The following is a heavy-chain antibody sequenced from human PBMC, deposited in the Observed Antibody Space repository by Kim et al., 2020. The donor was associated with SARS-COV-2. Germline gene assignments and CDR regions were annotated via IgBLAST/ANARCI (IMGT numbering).Heavy chain of an antibody. V-gene: IGHV4-31*03. D-gene: IGHD3-22*01. J-gene: IGHJ3*02. CDR3: ARGAMIVVHDAFDI. CDR2: IYYSGST. Sequence: SETLSLTCTVSGGSISSGGYYWSWIRQHPGKGLEWIGYIYYSGSTYYNPSLKSRVTISVDTSKNQFSLKLSSVTAADTAVYYCARGAMIVVHDAFDIWGQGTMVTVSS. CDR1: GGSISSGGYY.